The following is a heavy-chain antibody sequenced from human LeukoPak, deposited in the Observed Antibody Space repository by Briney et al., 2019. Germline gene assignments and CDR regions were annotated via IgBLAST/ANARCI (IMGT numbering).Heavy chain of an antibody. J-gene: IGHJ4*02. D-gene: IGHD4-23*01. Sequence: GGSLRLSCAASGFTLSNYNMNWVRQAPGKGLEWVSYISTSSITKYYADSVKGRFTISRDNARNSLYLQMNSLRAEDTAVYYCARDYGGSSPFDYWGQGTLVTVSS. V-gene: IGHV3-48*01. CDR2: ISTSSITK. CDR3: ARDYGGSSPFDY. CDR1: GFTLSNYN.